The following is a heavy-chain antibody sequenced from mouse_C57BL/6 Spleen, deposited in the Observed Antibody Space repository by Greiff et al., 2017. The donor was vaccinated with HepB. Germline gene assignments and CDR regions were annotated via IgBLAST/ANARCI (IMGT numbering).Heavy chain of an antibody. CDR2: ISSGGDYI. J-gene: IGHJ3*01. V-gene: IGHV5-9-1*02. CDR1: GFTFSSYA. D-gene: IGHD1-1*01. Sequence: EVQRVESGEGLVKPGGSLKLSCAASGFTFSSYAMSWVRQTPEKRLEWVAYISSGGDYIYYADTVKGRFTISRDNARNTLYLQMSSLKSEDTAMYYCTREVVEGFAYWGQGTLVTVSA. CDR3: TREVVEGFAY.